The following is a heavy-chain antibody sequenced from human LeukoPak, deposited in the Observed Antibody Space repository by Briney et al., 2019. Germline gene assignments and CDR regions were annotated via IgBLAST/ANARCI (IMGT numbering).Heavy chain of an antibody. CDR1: GFTFNNYA. Sequence: GGSLRLSCAASGFTFNNYAASWVRQAPGKGLEWVSAFVGGDTTYYADSVKGRFTISRDNSRNTLYLQMNTLRAEDTAVYYCAKQARYSNFWSGYLYYFDYWGREPWSPSPQ. CDR2: FVGGDTT. D-gene: IGHD3-3*01. CDR3: AKQARYSNFWSGYLYYFDY. V-gene: IGHV3-23*01. J-gene: IGHJ4*02.